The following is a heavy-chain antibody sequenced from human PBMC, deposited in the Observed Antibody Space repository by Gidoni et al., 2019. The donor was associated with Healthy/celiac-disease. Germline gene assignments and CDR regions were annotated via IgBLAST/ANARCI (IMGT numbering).Heavy chain of an antibody. V-gene: IGHV4-39*01. J-gene: IGHJ6*03. CDR2: IYYSGST. CDR3: ARFNYYYMDV. Sequence: QLQLQESGPGLVKPSETLSLTCPVSCGSISSRSYYWGWIRQPPGKGLEWIGSIYYSGSTYYNPSLKSRVTISVDTSKNQFSLKLSSVTAADTAVYYCARFNYYYMDVWGKGTTVTVSS. CDR1: CGSISSRSYY.